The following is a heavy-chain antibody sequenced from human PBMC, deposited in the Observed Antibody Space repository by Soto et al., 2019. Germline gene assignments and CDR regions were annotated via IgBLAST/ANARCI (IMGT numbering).Heavy chain of an antibody. CDR3: ARGRYSSGWYNEYFQH. D-gene: IGHD6-19*01. CDR1: GDSVSSNSAA. Sequence: PSQTLSLTCAISGDSVSSNSAAWNWIRQSPSRGLEWLGRTYYRSKWYNDYAVSVKSRITINPDTSKNQFSLQLNSVTPEDTAVYYCARGRYSSGWYNEYFQHWGQGTLVTVSS. V-gene: IGHV6-1*01. CDR2: TYYRSKWYN. J-gene: IGHJ1*01.